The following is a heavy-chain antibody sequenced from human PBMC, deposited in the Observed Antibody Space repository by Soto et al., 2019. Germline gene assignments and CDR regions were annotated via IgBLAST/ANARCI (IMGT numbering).Heavy chain of an antibody. J-gene: IGHJ6*02. Sequence: GASVQVSCKASGYMFVTYGINWVRQAPGQGLEWMGWISAYNGNTKYAQNLQGRVTMTTDASTSTAYMEMRSLRSDDTAVYYCARDKRTHDIVVGGYGMDVWGQGTTVTVSS. CDR2: ISAYNGNT. CDR1: GYMFVTYG. V-gene: IGHV1-18*01. D-gene: IGHD2-2*01. CDR3: ARDKRTHDIVVGGYGMDV.